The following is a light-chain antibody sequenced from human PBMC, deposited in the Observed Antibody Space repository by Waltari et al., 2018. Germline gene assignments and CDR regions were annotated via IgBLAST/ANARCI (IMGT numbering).Light chain of an antibody. J-gene: IGLJ2*01. CDR2: EVS. Sequence: QSALTQPASVSGSPGQSITISCTGTSSDVGNYNLISWYQQYPDTAPKLISYEVSKRLSGVSSLFSGYKSGNTASLTISALQAEDEAEYYCCSYAGYTSLLFGGGTKLTVL. CDR3: CSYAGYTSLL. V-gene: IGLV2-23*02. CDR1: SSDVGNYNL.